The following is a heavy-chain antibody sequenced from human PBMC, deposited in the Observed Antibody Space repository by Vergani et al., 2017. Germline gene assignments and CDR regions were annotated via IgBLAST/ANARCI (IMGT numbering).Heavy chain of an antibody. V-gene: IGHV4-34*01. CDR1: GGSFSGYY. CDR3: ARGGFNWNYGRNWFDP. J-gene: IGHJ5*02. Sequence: QVQLQQWGAGLLKPPETLSLTCAVYGGSFSGYYWSWIRQPPGTGLAWIGEINHSGSTNYNPSLKSRVTISVDTSKNQFSLKLSSVTAADTAVYYCARGGFNWNYGRNWFDPWGQGTLVTVSS. D-gene: IGHD1-7*01. CDR2: INHSGST.